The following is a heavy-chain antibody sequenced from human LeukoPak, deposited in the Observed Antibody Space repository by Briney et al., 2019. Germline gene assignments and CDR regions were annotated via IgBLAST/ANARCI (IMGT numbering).Heavy chain of an antibody. J-gene: IGHJ6*03. CDR1: GDSITGYY. V-gene: IGHV4-39*07. Sequence: SETLSLTCSVSGDSITGYYWGWIRQPPGKGLEWIGSIYYSGSTYYNPSLKSRVTISVDTSKNQFSLKVSSVTAADTAVYYCARVFDSGSQAYFYYMDVWGKGTTVTISS. CDR2: IYYSGST. CDR3: ARVFDSGSQAYFYYMDV. D-gene: IGHD3-10*01.